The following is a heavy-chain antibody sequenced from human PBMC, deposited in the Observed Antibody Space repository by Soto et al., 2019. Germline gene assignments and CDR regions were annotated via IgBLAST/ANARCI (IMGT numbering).Heavy chain of an antibody. CDR2: FDPEDGET. J-gene: IGHJ1*01. D-gene: IGHD6-19*01. CDR3: ATGTVAGRQVQH. Sequence: GASVKFSCKVSGYTLTELSMHWVRQAPGKGLEWMGGFDPEDGETIYAQKFQGRVTMTEDTSTDTAYMELSSLRSEDTAVYYCATGTVAGRQVQHWGQGTLVTVSS. V-gene: IGHV1-24*01. CDR1: GYTLTELS.